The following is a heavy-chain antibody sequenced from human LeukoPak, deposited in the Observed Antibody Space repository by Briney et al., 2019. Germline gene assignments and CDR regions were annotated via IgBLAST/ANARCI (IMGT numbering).Heavy chain of an antibody. J-gene: IGHJ4*02. CDR1: GFTFSSYA. CDR2: ISGRGDNT. D-gene: IGHD6-13*01. V-gene: IGHV3-23*01. Sequence: GSLRLSCAASGFTFSSYAMSWVRQVPGKGLEWVSVISGRGDNTYYADSVKGRFTISRDNSKNTLYLQMNSLRAEDTAVYYCAKEIPYSSSWIHYFDYWGQGTLVTVSS. CDR3: AKEIPYSSSWIHYFDY.